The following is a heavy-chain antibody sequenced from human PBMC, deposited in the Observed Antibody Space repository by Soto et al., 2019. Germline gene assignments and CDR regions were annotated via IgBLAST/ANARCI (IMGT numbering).Heavy chain of an antibody. D-gene: IGHD4-4*01. Sequence: SETLSLTCTVSGGSIISCDYKWSLIRQPPGKGLEWIGYIYYSGYNYNNPSLKGRVTMSVDTSKNLFSLKLSSVTAADTAVYYCARSDNYVPFECWGQGTLVTVSS. V-gene: IGHV4-30-4*01. CDR3: ARSDNYVPFEC. CDR2: IYYSGYN. J-gene: IGHJ4*02. CDR1: GGSIISCDYK.